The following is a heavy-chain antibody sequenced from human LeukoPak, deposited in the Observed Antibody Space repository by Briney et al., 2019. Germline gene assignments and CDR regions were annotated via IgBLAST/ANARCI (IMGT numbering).Heavy chain of an antibody. V-gene: IGHV3-74*01. CDR1: GFTFSGYD. CDR2: IASDGSST. J-gene: IGHJ4*02. CDR3: ARGRPHGNDY. Sequence: GGSLRLSCAASGFTFSGYDMSWVRQAPGKGLEWVSRIASDGSSTTYADSVKGRFSISRDNAKNTLYLQMNSLRVEDTAVYYCARGRPHGNDYWGQGTLVTVSS. D-gene: IGHD4-23*01.